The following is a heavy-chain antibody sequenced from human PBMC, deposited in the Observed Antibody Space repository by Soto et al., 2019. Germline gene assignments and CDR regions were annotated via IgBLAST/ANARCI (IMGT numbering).Heavy chain of an antibody. D-gene: IGHD3-22*01. CDR1: GGTFSSYA. CDR2: IIPIFGTA. CDR3: ARIAYAYDSSGYYYFDY. Sequence: QVQLVQSGAEVKKPGSSVKVSCKASGGTFSSYAISWVRQAPGQGLEWMGGIIPIFGTANYAQKFQGRVTITADESTSTAYMELSSLRSEDTAVYYCARIAYAYDSSGYYYFDYWGQGTLVTVSS. V-gene: IGHV1-69*01. J-gene: IGHJ4*02.